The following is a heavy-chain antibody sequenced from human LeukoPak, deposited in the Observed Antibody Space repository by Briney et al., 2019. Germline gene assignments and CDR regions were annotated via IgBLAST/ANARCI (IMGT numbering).Heavy chain of an antibody. CDR2: ISYSSSTI. CDR1: GYTFSSYG. J-gene: IGHJ4*02. Sequence: QPGGSLRFSCAASGYTFSSYGMNWVRQAPGKGLEWVSYISYSSSTIYYADSVKGRFTISRDNAKNSLYLQMNSLRDEDTAVYYCARDERAGSSWYFVYWGQGTLVTVSS. CDR3: ARDERAGSSWYFVY. V-gene: IGHV3-48*02. D-gene: IGHD6-13*01.